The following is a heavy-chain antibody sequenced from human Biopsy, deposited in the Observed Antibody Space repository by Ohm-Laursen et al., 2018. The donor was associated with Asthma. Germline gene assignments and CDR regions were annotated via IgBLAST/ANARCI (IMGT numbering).Heavy chain of an antibody. V-gene: IGHV4-39*07. Sequence: SETPSLTCTVSNGSISSNFYYWGWIRQPPGKGLEWVGSIHKNGIGYYKSSLKSRVSISLDTSKNQFSLSLTSVTAADTAVYYCARTTYGDDGFDPWGQGTLVTVSS. CDR1: NGSISSNFYY. D-gene: IGHD4-17*01. CDR2: IHKNGIG. J-gene: IGHJ5*02. CDR3: ARTTYGDDGFDP.